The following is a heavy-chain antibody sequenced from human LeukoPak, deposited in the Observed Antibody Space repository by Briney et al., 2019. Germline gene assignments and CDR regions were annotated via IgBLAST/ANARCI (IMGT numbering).Heavy chain of an antibody. CDR1: GGTFSSYA. CDR3: ASSMTTVTIDAFDI. J-gene: IGHJ3*02. Sequence: SVKVSCKASGGTFSSYAISWVRQAPGQGLEWMGGIIPIFGTANYAQKFQGRVTITADESTSTDYMELSSLRSEDTAVYYCASSMTTVTIDAFDIWGQGTMVTVSS. V-gene: IGHV1-69*01. CDR2: IIPIFGTA. D-gene: IGHD4-17*01.